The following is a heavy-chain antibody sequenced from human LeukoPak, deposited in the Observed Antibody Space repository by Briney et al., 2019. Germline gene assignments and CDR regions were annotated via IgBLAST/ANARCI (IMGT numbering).Heavy chain of an antibody. D-gene: IGHD3-10*01. CDR3: ARITGSYYYYYMDV. Sequence: SETLSLTCTVSGYSISSGDYWGWIRQPPGKGLEWIGNIYHSGSTFYNPSLKSRVTISVHTSKNQFSLKLSSVTAADTAVYYCARITGSYYYYYMDVWGKGTTVTVSS. CDR1: GYSISSGDY. CDR2: IYHSGST. J-gene: IGHJ6*03. V-gene: IGHV4-38-2*02.